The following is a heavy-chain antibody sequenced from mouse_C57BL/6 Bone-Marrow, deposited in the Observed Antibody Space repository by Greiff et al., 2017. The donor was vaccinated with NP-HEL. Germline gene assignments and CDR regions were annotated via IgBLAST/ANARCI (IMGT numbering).Heavy chain of an antibody. Sequence: QVQLQQSGPELVKPGASVKISCKASGYAFSSSWMNWVKQRPGQGLEWIGRIYPGDGDTNYNGKFKGKATLTADKSSSTAYMQLSSLTSEDSAVYFCARSRWFFDYWGQGTTLTVSS. CDR3: ARSRWFFDY. V-gene: IGHV1-82*01. CDR2: IYPGDGDT. J-gene: IGHJ2*01. CDR1: GYAFSSSW. D-gene: IGHD2-3*01.